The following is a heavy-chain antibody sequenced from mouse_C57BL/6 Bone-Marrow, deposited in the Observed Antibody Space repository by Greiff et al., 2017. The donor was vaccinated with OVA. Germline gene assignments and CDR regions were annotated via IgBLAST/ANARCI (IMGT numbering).Heavy chain of an antibody. CDR1: GYTFTDYY. J-gene: IGHJ2*01. CDR3: ASRRIYDGYYVDY. CDR2: IFPGSGST. D-gene: IGHD2-3*01. V-gene: IGHV1-75*01. Sequence: QVQLKESGPELVKPGASVKISCKASGYTFTDYYINWVKQRPGQGLEWIGWIFPGSGSTYYNEKFKGKATLTVDKSSSTAYMLLSSLTSEDSAVYFCASRRIYDGYYVDYWGQGTTLTVSS.